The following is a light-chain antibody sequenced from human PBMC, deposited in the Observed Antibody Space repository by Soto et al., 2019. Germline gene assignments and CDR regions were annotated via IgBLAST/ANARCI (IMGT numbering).Light chain of an antibody. V-gene: IGKV1-5*03. CDR3: QQYRDSRT. Sequence: DIQMTQSPSTLSGSVGDRVTITCRASQTISSWLAWYQQKPGKAPKLLIYKASTLKSGVPSRFSGSGSGTDFTLTISRLEPEDFAVYYCQQYRDSRTFGQGTKVDIK. CDR2: KAS. J-gene: IGKJ1*01. CDR1: QTISSW.